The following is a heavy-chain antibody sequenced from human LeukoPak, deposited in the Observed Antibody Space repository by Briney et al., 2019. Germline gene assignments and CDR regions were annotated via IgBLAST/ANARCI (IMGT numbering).Heavy chain of an antibody. Sequence: SVKVSCKASGGTFSSYAISWVRQAPGQGLEWMGGIIPIFGTANYAQKFQGRVTITADESTSTAYMELSSLRSEDTAVYYCASGVGATPIYYYYGMDVWGQGTTVTVSS. J-gene: IGHJ6*02. V-gene: IGHV1-69*13. D-gene: IGHD1-26*01. CDR2: IIPIFGTA. CDR3: ASGVGATPIYYYYGMDV. CDR1: GGTFSSYA.